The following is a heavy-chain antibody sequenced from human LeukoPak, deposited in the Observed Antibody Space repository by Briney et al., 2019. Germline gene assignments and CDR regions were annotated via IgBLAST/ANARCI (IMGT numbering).Heavy chain of an antibody. Sequence: PSETLSLTCTVSGGSISSYYWSWIRQPAGKGLEWIGRIYTSGSTNYNPSLKSRVTMSVDTSKNQFSLKLSSVTAADTAVYYCARDLSDFWSGYYTDYYYYGMDVWGQGTTVTVSS. D-gene: IGHD3-3*01. CDR3: ARDLSDFWSGYYTDYYYYGMDV. V-gene: IGHV4-4*07. CDR1: GGSISSYY. CDR2: IYTSGST. J-gene: IGHJ6*02.